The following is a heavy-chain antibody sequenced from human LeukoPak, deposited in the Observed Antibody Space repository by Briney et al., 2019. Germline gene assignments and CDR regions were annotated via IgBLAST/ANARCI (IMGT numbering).Heavy chain of an antibody. D-gene: IGHD4-23*01. V-gene: IGHV1-46*01. CDR1: GYTFTGYY. J-gene: IGHJ6*04. CDR2: INPSSGST. Sequence: GASVKVSCKASGYTFTGYYMHWVRQAPGQGLEWMGIINPSSGSTSYAQKFQGRVTMTRDTSTSTVYMELSRLRSEDTAVYYCASRMTTEVTIPRDDDGTLDFWGKGTTVTVSS. CDR3: ASRMTTEVTIPRDDDGTLDF.